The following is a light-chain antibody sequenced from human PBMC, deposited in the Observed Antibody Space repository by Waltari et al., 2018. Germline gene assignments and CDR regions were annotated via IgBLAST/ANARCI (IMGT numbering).Light chain of an antibody. CDR2: AVS. Sequence: QSALTQPASVSGSPGQSHTISCTGTSRDGDGYNYVSWNHQHPGKAPKLMIYAVSNRPSGVSNRFSGSKSGNTASLTISGLQAEDEADYYCSSYTSSSTPWVFGGGTKLTVL. CDR1: SRDGDGYNY. V-gene: IGLV2-14*01. CDR3: SSYTSSSTPWV. J-gene: IGLJ3*02.